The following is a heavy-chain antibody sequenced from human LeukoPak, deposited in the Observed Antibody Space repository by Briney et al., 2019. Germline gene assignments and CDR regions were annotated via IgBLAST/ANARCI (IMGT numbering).Heavy chain of an antibody. CDR2: IYTSGST. Sequence: SETLSLTCAVYGGSFSGYYWSWIRQPAGKGLEWIGRIYTSGSTNYNPSLKSRVTISVDTSKNQFSLKLSSVTAADTAVYYCASESSSVDYWGQGTLVTVSS. V-gene: IGHV4-59*10. J-gene: IGHJ4*02. CDR3: ASESSSVDY. D-gene: IGHD2-2*01. CDR1: GGSFSGYY.